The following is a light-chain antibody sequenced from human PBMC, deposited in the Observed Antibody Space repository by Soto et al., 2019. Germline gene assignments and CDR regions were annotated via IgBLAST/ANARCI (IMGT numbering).Light chain of an antibody. J-gene: IGKJ1*01. CDR1: QSISSY. CDR2: AAS. V-gene: IGKV1-39*01. Sequence: DIQMTQSPSSLSASVGDRVTITCRASQSISSYLNWYQQKPGKAPTLLIYAASSFQSLVPSRFSGSGSGTDFPLTISSLQPEDFANYYSHHSYSTPPPFGPGPKV. CDR3: HHSYSTPPP.